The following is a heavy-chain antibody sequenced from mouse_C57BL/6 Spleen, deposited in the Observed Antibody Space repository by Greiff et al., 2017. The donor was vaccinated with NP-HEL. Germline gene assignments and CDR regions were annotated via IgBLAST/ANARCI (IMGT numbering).Heavy chain of an antibody. Sequence: EVKLVESGGGLVKPGGSLKLSCAASGFTFSDYGMHWVRQAPEKGLEWVAYISSGSSTIYYADTVKGRFTISRDNAKNTLFLQMTSLRSEDTAMYYCARRETGGYAMDYWGQGTSVTVSS. V-gene: IGHV5-17*01. CDR2: ISSGSSTI. D-gene: IGHD4-1*01. CDR3: ARRETGGYAMDY. J-gene: IGHJ4*01. CDR1: GFTFSDYG.